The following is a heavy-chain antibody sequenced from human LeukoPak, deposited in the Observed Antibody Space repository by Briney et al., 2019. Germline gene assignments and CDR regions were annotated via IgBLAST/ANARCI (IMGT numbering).Heavy chain of an antibody. V-gene: IGHV4-4*07. CDR2: IYTTGRT. CDR1: GVSISSYW. Sequence: SETLSLTCDVSGVSISSYWWSWVRTPAGKGLDWIGRIYTTGRTNYSPSFQSRVTMSIDMSKNHFSLTLRSVTAADTAVYYCARAGYTISAFHSDFWGQGAPVTVSS. D-gene: IGHD5-24*01. CDR3: ARAGYTISAFHSDF. J-gene: IGHJ4*02.